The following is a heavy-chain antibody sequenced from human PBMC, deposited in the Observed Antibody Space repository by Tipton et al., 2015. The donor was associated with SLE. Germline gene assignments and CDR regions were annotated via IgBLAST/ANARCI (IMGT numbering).Heavy chain of an antibody. CDR1: GFTFSNFW. Sequence: SLRLSCAASGFTFSNFWMHWVRQAPGTGLEWVSGIRGSGDGTFYADSVKGRFTISRDNSKNTLSLQMSSLRAEDTAVYFCAKAKKGYCSGGSCSGDFWGQGTLVTVSS. V-gene: IGHV3-23*01. J-gene: IGHJ4*02. CDR3: AKAKKGYCSGGSCSGDF. CDR2: IRGSGDGT. D-gene: IGHD2-15*01.